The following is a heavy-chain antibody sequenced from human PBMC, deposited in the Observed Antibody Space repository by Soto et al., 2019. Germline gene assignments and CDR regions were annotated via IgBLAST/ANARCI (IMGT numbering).Heavy chain of an antibody. D-gene: IGHD2-15*01. J-gene: IGHJ4*02. V-gene: IGHV3-23*01. Sequence: PGGSLRLSCAASGFTFTSYAMSWVRQAPGKGLEWVSGLTASGGATYYADSVKGRFTISRDNSKNTLYLQMNSLRAEDTAVYYCAKSRPATPKIVPSDYWGQGTLVTVSS. CDR2: LTASGGAT. CDR3: AKSRPATPKIVPSDY. CDR1: GFTFTSYA.